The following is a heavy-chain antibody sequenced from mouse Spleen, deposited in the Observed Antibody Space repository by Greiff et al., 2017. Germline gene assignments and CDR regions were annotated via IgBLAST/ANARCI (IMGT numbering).Heavy chain of an antibody. V-gene: IGHV1-81*01. CDR1: GYTFTSYG. CDR2: IYPRSGNT. Sequence: QVQLKQSGAELARPGASVKLSCKASGYTFTSYGISWVKQRTGQGLEWIGEIYPRSGNTYYNEKFKGKATLTADKSSSTAYMELRSLTSEDSAVYFCARGGIYYGSSYDYYAMDYWGQGTSVTVSS. J-gene: IGHJ4*01. CDR3: ARGGIYYGSSYDYYAMDY. D-gene: IGHD1-1*01.